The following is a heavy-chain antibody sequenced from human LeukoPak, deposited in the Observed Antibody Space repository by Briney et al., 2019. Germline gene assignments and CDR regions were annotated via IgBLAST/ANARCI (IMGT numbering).Heavy chain of an antibody. D-gene: IGHD3-10*02. V-gene: IGHV3-48*04. J-gene: IGHJ6*04. CDR3: AELGITMIGGV. CDR1: DFTFKNSW. CDR2: ISSGGSTI. Sequence: AGGSLRLSCVTTDFTFKNSWMNWVRQAPGKGLEGGSYISSGGSTIYYADSVKGRFTISRDNAKNSLYLPMNSLRAEDTAVYYCAELGITMIGGVWGKGTTVTISS.